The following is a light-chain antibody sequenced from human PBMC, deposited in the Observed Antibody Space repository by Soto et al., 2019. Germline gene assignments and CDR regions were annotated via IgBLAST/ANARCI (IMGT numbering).Light chain of an antibody. V-gene: IGKV3-20*01. Sequence: EIVLTQSPGTLSLSPGERATLSCRASQSVSSSFLAWYQQRLGQAPRLLIYGASSRATGIPDRFSGSGSGTDFTLTISRLEPEDFAVYYCHQYGSSPSTFGQGTTVEIK. CDR3: HQYGSSPST. CDR1: QSVSSSF. J-gene: IGKJ1*01. CDR2: GAS.